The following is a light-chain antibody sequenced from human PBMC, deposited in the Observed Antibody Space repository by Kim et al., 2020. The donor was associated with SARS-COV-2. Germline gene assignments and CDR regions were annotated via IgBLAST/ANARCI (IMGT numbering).Light chain of an antibody. V-gene: IGLV2-18*02. CDR3: YSFTSSTTWV. CDR1: SSDVGSYNR. CDR2: EVS. J-gene: IGLJ3*02. Sequence: QSALTQPPSVSGSPGQSVTISCTGTSSDVGSYNRVSWYQQPPGTAPKLMIYEVSNRPSGVPDRFSGSKSSNTASLTISGLQAEDEADYYCYSFTSSTTWVFGGGTKLTVL.